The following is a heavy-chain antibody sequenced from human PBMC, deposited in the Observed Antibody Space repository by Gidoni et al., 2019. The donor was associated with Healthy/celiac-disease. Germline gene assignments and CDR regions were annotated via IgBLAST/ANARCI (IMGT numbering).Heavy chain of an antibody. CDR1: GFTFSNAW. CDR2: IKSKTDGGTT. CDR3: TTTGLLLWFGELSPDY. J-gene: IGHJ4*02. V-gene: IGHV3-15*07. Sequence: GGGLVKPGGSLRLSCAASGFTFSNAWMNWVRQAPGKGLEWVVRIKSKTDGGTTDYAAPVKGRFTISRDDSKNTLYLQMNSLKTEDTAVYYCTTTGLLLWFGELSPDYWGQGTLVTVSS. D-gene: IGHD3-10*01.